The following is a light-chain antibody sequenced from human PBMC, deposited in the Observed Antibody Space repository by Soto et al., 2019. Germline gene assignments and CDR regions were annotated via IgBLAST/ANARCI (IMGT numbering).Light chain of an antibody. CDR2: DVT. J-gene: IGLJ1*01. CDR1: NSNIGSHNY. CDR3: CSFAGGLFV. Sequence: QSALTQPRSVSGSPGQAVTVSCTGTNSNIGSHNYVSWYQQRPGKAPKLMIHDVTERPSGVPDRFSGSKSGNTASLTISGLQAEDVAEYFCCSFAGGLFVFGTGTKLTVL. V-gene: IGLV2-11*01.